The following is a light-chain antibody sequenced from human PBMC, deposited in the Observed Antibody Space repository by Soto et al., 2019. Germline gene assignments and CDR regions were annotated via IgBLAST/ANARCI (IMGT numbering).Light chain of an antibody. V-gene: IGKV1-39*01. Sequence: DIQMTQSPSSLSASVGDRVTITCRASQSITSYLNWYQQKPGKAPKLLIYAASTLLGGVPSRFSGSGSRTDFTLTISSLQPEDFATYYCQQSYTTPWTFGQGTKVEIK. CDR1: QSITSY. CDR3: QQSYTTPWT. J-gene: IGKJ1*01. CDR2: AAS.